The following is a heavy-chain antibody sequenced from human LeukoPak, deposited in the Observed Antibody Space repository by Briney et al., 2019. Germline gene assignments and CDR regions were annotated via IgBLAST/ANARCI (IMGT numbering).Heavy chain of an antibody. Sequence: SETLSLTCAVYGGSFSGYYWSWIRQPPGKGLEWIGEINHSGSTNYNPSLKSRVTISVDTSKNQFSLKPSSVTAADTAVYYCARVLAAAGTSYYFDYWGRGTLVTVSS. J-gene: IGHJ4*02. D-gene: IGHD6-13*01. CDR1: GGSFSGYY. CDR2: INHSGST. V-gene: IGHV4-34*01. CDR3: ARVLAAAGTSYYFDY.